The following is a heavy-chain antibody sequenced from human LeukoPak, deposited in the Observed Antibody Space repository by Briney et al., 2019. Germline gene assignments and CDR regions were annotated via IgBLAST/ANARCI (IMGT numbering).Heavy chain of an antibody. CDR1: GYTLTELS. CDR3: ARGQEWAAAALGY. V-gene: IGHV1-8*01. D-gene: IGHD6-13*01. Sequence: ASVKVSCKVSGYTLTELSMHWVRQATGQGLEWMGWMNPNSGNTGYAQKFQGRVTMTRSTSINTAYMELSSLTSEDTAVYYCARGQEWAAAALGYWGQRILVTVSS. J-gene: IGHJ4*02. CDR2: MNPNSGNT.